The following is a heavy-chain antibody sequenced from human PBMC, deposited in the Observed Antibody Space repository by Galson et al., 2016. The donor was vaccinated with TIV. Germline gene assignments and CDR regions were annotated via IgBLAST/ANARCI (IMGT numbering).Heavy chain of an antibody. Sequence: SLRLSCAASGLSVSDNYINWVRQAPGKGLEWVALINNDGSTIYSDSVKGRFTISRDNSKNMVYLQMNSLRPEDTAVYFCARERRLCGNECYLHYYYGMDVWGRGTTVTVSS. J-gene: IGHJ6*02. CDR2: INNDGST. D-gene: IGHD2-21*01. V-gene: IGHV3-66*02. CDR3: ARERRLCGNECYLHYYYGMDV. CDR1: GLSVSDNY.